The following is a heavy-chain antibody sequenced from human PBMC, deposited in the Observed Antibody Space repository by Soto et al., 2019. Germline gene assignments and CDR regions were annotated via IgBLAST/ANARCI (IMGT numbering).Heavy chain of an antibody. V-gene: IGHV4-31*03. CDR3: ARDGGFYSPLYNWFDP. CDR1: GGSISSGGYY. J-gene: IGHJ5*02. D-gene: IGHD3-16*01. CDR2: IYYSGST. Sequence: PSETLSLTCTVSGGSISSGGYYWSWIRQHPGKGLEWMGYIYYSGSTYYNPSLKSRVTISVDTSKNQFSLKLSSVPAADTAVYYCARDGGFYSPLYNWFDPWGQGTLVIVSS.